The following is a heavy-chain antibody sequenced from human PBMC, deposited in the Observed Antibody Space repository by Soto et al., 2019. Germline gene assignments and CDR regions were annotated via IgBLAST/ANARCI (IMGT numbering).Heavy chain of an antibody. CDR1: GYTFTSYA. D-gene: IGHD3-3*01. V-gene: IGHV1-3*01. CDR2: INAGNGNT. CDR3: ARSADDFWSGYPFDY. J-gene: IGHJ4*02. Sequence: GASVKVSCKASGYTFTSYAMHWVRQAPGQRLEWMGWINAGNGNTKYSQKFQGRVTITRDTSASTAYMELSSLRSEDTAVYYCARSADDFWSGYPFDYWGQGTLVTVSS.